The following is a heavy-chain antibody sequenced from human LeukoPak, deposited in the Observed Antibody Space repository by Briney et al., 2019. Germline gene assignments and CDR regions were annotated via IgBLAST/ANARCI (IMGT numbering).Heavy chain of an antibody. J-gene: IGHJ4*02. V-gene: IGHV1-2*02. D-gene: IGHD6-25*01. CDR3: ARGGYGGAGSGFVDY. CDR2: IKPTGGGA. CDR1: GYTFTGYY. Sequence: ASVKVSCKASGYTFTGYYIHRLRQAPRQPLEWMGWIKPTGGGANLPQKLQPRVTMTKDTSINTAYMELSRLRSDAAAVYYWARGGYGGAGSGFVDYWGQGAVVTVSS.